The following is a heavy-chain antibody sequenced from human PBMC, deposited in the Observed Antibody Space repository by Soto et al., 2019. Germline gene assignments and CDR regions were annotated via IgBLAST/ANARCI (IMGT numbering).Heavy chain of an antibody. CDR2: ISYDEIDK. Sequence: GGSLRLSCAASGFTFTNYTMHWVRQAPGKGLEWVALISYDEIDKYYADAVKGRFTISRDNSKNTLYLQMDSLRAEDTAVYYCAGRSGSSDYWGRGTLVTVSS. J-gene: IGHJ4*02. V-gene: IGHV3-30*04. CDR1: GFTFTNYT. CDR3: AGRSGSSDY. D-gene: IGHD3-10*01.